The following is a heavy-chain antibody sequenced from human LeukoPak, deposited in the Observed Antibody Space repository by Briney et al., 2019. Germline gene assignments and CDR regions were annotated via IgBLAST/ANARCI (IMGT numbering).Heavy chain of an antibody. CDR3: TSWGDTTAEYFQR. D-gene: IGHD2-21*02. J-gene: IGHJ1*01. CDR1: GFTFSSYS. V-gene: IGHV3-7*01. Sequence: GGSLRLSCAASGFTFSSYSMNWVRQAPGKGLEWVAHINPDGRDTYYVDSVRGRFTISRDNAQNSMYLQMNSLRVEDTAVYYCTSWGDTTAEYFQRWGQGTLVTVSS. CDR2: INPDGRDT.